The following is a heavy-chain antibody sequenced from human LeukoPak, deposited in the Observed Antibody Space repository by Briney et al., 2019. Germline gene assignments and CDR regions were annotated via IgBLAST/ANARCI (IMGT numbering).Heavy chain of an antibody. Sequence: GGSLRLSCAASGFTLNSYTLSWVRQAPGKGLEWVSSISSTSSYIHYADSVKGRFTISRDNPDNVVYLQMNSLRAEDTAVYYCARVAVAGPTGWFDPWGQGTLVTVSS. D-gene: IGHD6-19*01. CDR1: GFTLNSYT. CDR2: ISSTSSYI. V-gene: IGHV3-21*01. CDR3: ARVAVAGPTGWFDP. J-gene: IGHJ5*02.